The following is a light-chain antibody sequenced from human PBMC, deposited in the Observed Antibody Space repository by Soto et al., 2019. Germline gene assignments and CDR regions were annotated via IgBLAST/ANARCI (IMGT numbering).Light chain of an antibody. CDR3: HQYGRSPWT. CDR2: SAS. J-gene: IGKJ1*01. V-gene: IGKV3-20*01. CDR1: QRVSSSY. Sequence: EIVLTQSPGILALSPGERATVSCRASQRVSSSYLAWYQQKPGQAPRLLIYSASSRATGVLDRFSGSGSGTDFTLTISRLEPEDFAVYYCHQYGRSPWTFGQGTKVEIK.